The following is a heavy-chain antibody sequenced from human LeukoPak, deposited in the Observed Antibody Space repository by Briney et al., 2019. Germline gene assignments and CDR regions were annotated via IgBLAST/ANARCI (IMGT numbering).Heavy chain of an antibody. CDR1: GYTFTSYG. J-gene: IGHJ4*02. V-gene: IGHV1-18*01. D-gene: IGHD2-2*01. CDR2: ISAYNGNT. CDR3: ARDVVVVPAATLDY. Sequence: ASVKVSCTASGYTFTSYGISWVRQAPGQGLEWMGWISAYNGNTNYAQKLQGRVTMTTDTSTSTAYMELRSLRSDDTAVYYCARDVVVVPAATLDYWGQGTLVTVSS.